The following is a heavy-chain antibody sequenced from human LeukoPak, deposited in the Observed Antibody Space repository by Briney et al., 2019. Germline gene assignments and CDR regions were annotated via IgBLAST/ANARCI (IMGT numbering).Heavy chain of an antibody. CDR3: ARESGYSYGYSIDY. J-gene: IGHJ4*02. D-gene: IGHD5-18*01. Sequence: GGSLRLSCAASGFTFDDYGMSWVRQAPGKGLEWVSGINWNGGSTGYADSVKGRFTISRDNAKNSLYLQMNGLRAEDTALYHCARESGYSYGYSIDYWGQGTLVTVSS. CDR1: GFTFDDYG. V-gene: IGHV3-20*01. CDR2: INWNGGST.